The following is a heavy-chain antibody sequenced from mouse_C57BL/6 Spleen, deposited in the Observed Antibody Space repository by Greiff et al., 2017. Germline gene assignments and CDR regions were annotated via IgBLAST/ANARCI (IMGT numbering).Heavy chain of an antibody. J-gene: IGHJ3*01. CDR3: ARRYYGSIPFAY. Sequence: VQLQQSVAELVRPGASVKLSCTASGFNIKNTYMHWVKQRPEQGLEWIGRIDPANGNTKYAPKFQGKATITADTSSNTAYLQLSSVTAEDTAFYYCARRYYGSIPFAYWGQGTLVTVSA. CDR2: IDPANGNT. D-gene: IGHD1-1*01. V-gene: IGHV14-3*01. CDR1: GFNIKNTY.